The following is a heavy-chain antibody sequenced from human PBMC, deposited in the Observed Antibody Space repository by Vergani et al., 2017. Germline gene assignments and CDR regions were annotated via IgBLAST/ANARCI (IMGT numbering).Heavy chain of an antibody. J-gene: IGHJ4*02. V-gene: IGHV3-33*01. CDR3: AREWFGELLPPHGVFDY. CDR2: IWYDGSNK. CDR1: GFTFSSYG. Sequence: QVQLVESGGGVVQPGRSLRLSCAASGFTFSSYGMHWVRQAPGKGLEWVAVIWYDGSNKYYADSVKGRFTISRDNSKNTLYLQMNSLRAEDTAVYYCAREWFGELLPPHGVFDYWGQGTLVTVSS. D-gene: IGHD3-10*01.